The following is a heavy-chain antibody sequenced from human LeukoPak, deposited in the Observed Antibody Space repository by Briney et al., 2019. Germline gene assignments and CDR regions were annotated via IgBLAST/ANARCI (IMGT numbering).Heavy chain of an antibody. V-gene: IGHV3-48*01. Sequence: PPGGSLRLSCVASGFTFSTNNMNWVRQAPGKGLEWISYISSSSSTIFYADSVKGRFTISRDNAKNSLFLQMSSLRAEDSAVYYCARGRYMDVWGKGTTVTVSS. CDR2: ISSSSSTI. J-gene: IGHJ6*03. CDR3: ARGRYMDV. CDR1: GFTFSTNN.